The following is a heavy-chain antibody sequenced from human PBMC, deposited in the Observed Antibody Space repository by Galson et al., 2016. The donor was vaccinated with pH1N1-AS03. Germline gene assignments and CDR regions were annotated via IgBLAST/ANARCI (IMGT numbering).Heavy chain of an antibody. J-gene: IGHJ4*02. Sequence: SVKVSCKASGYTFNLYGTSWVRQAPGQGLEWLGWISAYSGDTHYAQNFQGRVAMTTDTSTSTAYLELRSLGSDDPAVYFCARDRDPTGTLEDWGQGTPVIVSS. D-gene: IGHD1-1*01. CDR1: GYTFNLYG. CDR3: ARDRDPTGTLED. CDR2: ISAYSGDT. V-gene: IGHV1-18*01.